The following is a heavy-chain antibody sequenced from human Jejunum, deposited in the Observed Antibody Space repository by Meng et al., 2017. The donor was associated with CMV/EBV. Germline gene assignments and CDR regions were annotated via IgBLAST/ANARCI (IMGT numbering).Heavy chain of an antibody. Sequence: SCKISGGPFSSYYINWVRQAPGQGLEWMGMILPRFGTTKYAQRFQGRATLISDESTTTAYLELNSLTSDDTAVYYYAREGTMTRFDYWGQGTLVTVSS. J-gene: IGHJ4*02. D-gene: IGHD1-1*01. CDR1: GGPFSSYY. CDR3: AREGTMTRFDY. V-gene: IGHV1-69*15. CDR2: ILPRFGTT.